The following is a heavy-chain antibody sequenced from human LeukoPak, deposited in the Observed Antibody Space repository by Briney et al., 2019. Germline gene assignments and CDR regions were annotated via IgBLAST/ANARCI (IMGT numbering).Heavy chain of an antibody. Sequence: GGSLRLSCAASGFTFSSYAMSWVRQAPGKGLEWVSAISGSGGSTYYADSVKGRFTISRDNSKNTLYLQMNSLRAEGTAVYYCAKKIEMATISHFDYWGQGTLVTVSS. CDR3: AKKIEMATISHFDY. D-gene: IGHD5-24*01. V-gene: IGHV3-23*01. CDR2: ISGSGGST. J-gene: IGHJ4*02. CDR1: GFTFSSYA.